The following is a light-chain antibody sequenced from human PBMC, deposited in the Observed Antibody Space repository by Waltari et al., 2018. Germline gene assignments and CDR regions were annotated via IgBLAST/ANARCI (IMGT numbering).Light chain of an antibody. V-gene: IGKV1-39*01. CDR2: AAS. J-gene: IGKJ2*01. Sequence: DIQMTQSPSSLSASVGDRVTITCRPSQSISSYLNWYQQKPGKAPKLLIYAASSLQSGVPSRFSGSGSGTDFTLTISSLQHEDFATYYCQQSYSTPYTFGQGTKLEIK. CDR3: QQSYSTPYT. CDR1: QSISSY.